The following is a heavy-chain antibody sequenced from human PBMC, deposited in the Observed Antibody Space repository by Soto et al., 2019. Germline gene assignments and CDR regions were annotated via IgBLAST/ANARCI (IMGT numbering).Heavy chain of an antibody. D-gene: IGHD3-10*01. CDR3: ARGYYGSVINLFGP. CDR1: GGSIISYY. Sequence: KLSLTCTVSGGSIISYYWSWILHPAGKGLEWIGRIYTSGSTNYNPSLKSRVTMSVDTSKKQFSLKLSSVTAADTAVYYCARGYYGSVINLFGPCGEGTLVAVRS. J-gene: IGHJ5*02. CDR2: IYTSGST. V-gene: IGHV4-4*07.